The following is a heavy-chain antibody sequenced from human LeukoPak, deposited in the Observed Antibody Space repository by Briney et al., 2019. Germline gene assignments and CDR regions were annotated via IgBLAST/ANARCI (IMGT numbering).Heavy chain of an antibody. CDR2: IYYSGST. J-gene: IGHJ4*02. D-gene: IGHD3-10*01. CDR1: GGSINSGGHY. CDR3: ARVVDYYGSGSYFYIDS. Sequence: SQTLSLTCFVSGGSINSGGHYWTWIRQHPGKGLEWIGNIYYSGSTYYNPSLNSRITILVDTSKNQFSLKLSSVTAAGTAVYYCARVVDYYGSGSYFYIDSWGQGTLVTVSS. V-gene: IGHV4-31*03.